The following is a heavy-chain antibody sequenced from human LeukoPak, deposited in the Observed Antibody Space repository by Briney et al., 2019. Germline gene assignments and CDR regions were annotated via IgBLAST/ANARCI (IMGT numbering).Heavy chain of an antibody. CDR2: ISSNGGST. J-gene: IGHJ4*02. D-gene: IGHD6-13*01. CDR3: TTSAYSSSWYRGGKFDY. CDR1: GFTFSSYA. Sequence: PGGSLRLSCAASGFTFSSYAMHWVRQAPGKGLEYVSAISSNGGSTYYANSVKGRFTISRDNSKNTLYLQMGSLRAEDTAVYYCTTSAYSSSWYRGGKFDYWGQGTLVTVSS. V-gene: IGHV3-64*01.